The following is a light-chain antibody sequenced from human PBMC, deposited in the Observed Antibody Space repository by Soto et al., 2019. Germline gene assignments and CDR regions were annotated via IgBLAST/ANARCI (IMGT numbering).Light chain of an antibody. CDR2: GNT. CDR3: QSYDSSLSGSV. Sequence: QAVVTQPPSVSGAPGQRVTISCTGSSSNIGAGYDLHWYQQLPETAPKLLIYGNTNRPSGVPDRFSGSKSGTSASLAITGLQAEDEADYYCQSYDSSLSGSVFGGGTKLTVL. J-gene: IGLJ3*02. CDR1: SSNIGAGYD. V-gene: IGLV1-40*01.